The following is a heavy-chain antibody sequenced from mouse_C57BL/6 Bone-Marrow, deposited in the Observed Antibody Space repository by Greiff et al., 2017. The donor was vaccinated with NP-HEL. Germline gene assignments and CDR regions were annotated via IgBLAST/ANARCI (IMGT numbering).Heavy chain of an antibody. Sequence: EVHLVESGGGLVKPGGSLKLSCAASGFTFSSYAMSWVRQTPEKRLEWVATISDGGSYTYYPDNVKGRFTISRDNAKNNLYLQMSHLKSEDTAMYYCARDMISYAMDYWGQGTSVTVSS. CDR3: ARDMISYAMDY. CDR1: GFTFSSYA. D-gene: IGHD2-4*01. J-gene: IGHJ4*01. CDR2: ISDGGSYT. V-gene: IGHV5-4*01.